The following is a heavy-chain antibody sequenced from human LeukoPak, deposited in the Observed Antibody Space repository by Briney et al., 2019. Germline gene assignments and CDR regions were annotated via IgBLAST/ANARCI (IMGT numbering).Heavy chain of an antibody. Sequence: PGGSLRLSCAASGFTFSSYSMNWVRQAPGKGLEWVSSISSSSSYIYYADSVKGRFTISRDNSKNTLYLQMNGLRAEDTAVYYCARVGGGSKSYYYMDVWGKGTTVTVSS. CDR3: ARVGGGSKSYYYMDV. J-gene: IGHJ6*03. D-gene: IGHD4-11*01. CDR1: GFTFSSYS. CDR2: ISSSSSYI. V-gene: IGHV3-21*04.